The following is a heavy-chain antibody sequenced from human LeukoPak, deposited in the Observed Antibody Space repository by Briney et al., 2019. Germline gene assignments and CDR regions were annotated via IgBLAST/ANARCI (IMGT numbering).Heavy chain of an antibody. Sequence: SETLSLTCTVSGGSISSYYWSWIRQPPGKGLEWIGYIYYSGSTNYNPSLKSRVTISVDTSKNQFSLKLSSVTAADTAVYYCAAESENYYDSSDYYHNSANWYFDLWGRGTLVTVSS. J-gene: IGHJ2*01. CDR3: AAESENYYDSSDYYHNSANWYFDL. V-gene: IGHV4-59*01. CDR1: GGSISSYY. D-gene: IGHD3-22*01. CDR2: IYYSGST.